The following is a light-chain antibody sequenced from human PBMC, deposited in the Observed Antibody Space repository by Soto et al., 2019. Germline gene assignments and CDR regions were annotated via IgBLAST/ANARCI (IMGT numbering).Light chain of an antibody. Sequence: ENVLTQSPGTLSLSPGERATLSCRASQSVSSSYLAWYQQRPGQAPRLLIYGASSRATGIPDRFSGSGSGTDFILTISRLEPEDFAVYYCQKYNSAPYTFGQGTKLEIK. CDR3: QKYNSAPYT. CDR1: QSVSSSY. CDR2: GAS. J-gene: IGKJ2*01. V-gene: IGKV3-20*01.